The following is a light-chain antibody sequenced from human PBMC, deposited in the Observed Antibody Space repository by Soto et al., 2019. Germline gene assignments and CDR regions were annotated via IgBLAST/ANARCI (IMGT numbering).Light chain of an antibody. V-gene: IGLV1-40*01. CDR1: SSNIGAGYD. Sequence: QSVLTQPPSVSGAPGQRVTISCTGSSSNIGAGYDVQWYQQVPGTAPKLLISNSINRPSGVPDRFSGSRSDTSASLAITGIQADDEAAYYCHSYDRSLSGWVFGGGTQLTVL. J-gene: IGLJ3*02. CDR2: NSI. CDR3: HSYDRSLSGWV.